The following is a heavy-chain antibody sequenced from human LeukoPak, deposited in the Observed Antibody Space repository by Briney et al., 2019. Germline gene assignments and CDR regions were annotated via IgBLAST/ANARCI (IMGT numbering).Heavy chain of an antibody. CDR1: GGSISRSSYY. CDR2: IYYSGSP. Sequence: SETLSLTCTVSGGSISRSSYYWGWIRQPPGRGLEWIGCIYYSGSPYYNPPLKSRVTISVDTSKNQFSLKLSSVSAADTAVYYCARHIVVVSTPADWFDPWGQGTLVTVSS. D-gene: IGHD2-21*01. J-gene: IGHJ5*02. V-gene: IGHV4-39*01. CDR3: ARHIVVVSTPADWFDP.